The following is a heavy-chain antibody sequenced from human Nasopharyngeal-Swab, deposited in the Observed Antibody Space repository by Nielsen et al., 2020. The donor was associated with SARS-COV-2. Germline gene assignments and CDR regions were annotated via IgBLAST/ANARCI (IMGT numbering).Heavy chain of an antibody. J-gene: IGHJ5*02. D-gene: IGHD6-19*01. CDR2: ISSSSSYI. V-gene: IGHV3-21*04. CDR3: ARGSSGWQIGWFDP. CDR1: GFTFSSYS. Sequence: GESLKISCAASGFTFSSYSMNWVRQAPGRGLEWVSSISSSSSYIYYADSVKGRSTISRDNAKNSLYLQMNSLRAEDTALYHCARGSSGWQIGWFDPWGQGTLVTVSS.